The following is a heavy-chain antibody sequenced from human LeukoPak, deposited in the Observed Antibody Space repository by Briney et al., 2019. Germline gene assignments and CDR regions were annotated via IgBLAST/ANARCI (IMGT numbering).Heavy chain of an antibody. D-gene: IGHD3-22*01. CDR2: ISYDGSNK. CDR1: GFTFSSYG. Sequence: GGSLRLSCAASGFTFSSYGMHWVRQAPGKGLEWVAVISYDGSNKYYADSVKGRFTISRDNSKNTLYLQMNSLRAEDTAVYYCAKDGRNYYDSSGYVPGFQHWGQGTLVTVSS. V-gene: IGHV3-30*18. CDR3: AKDGRNYYDSSGYVPGFQH. J-gene: IGHJ1*01.